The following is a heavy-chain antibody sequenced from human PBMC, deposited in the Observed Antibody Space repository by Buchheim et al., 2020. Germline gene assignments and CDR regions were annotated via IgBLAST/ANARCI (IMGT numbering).Heavy chain of an antibody. CDR1: GFTFSSYA. CDR3: ARDGSGTSGNSRPYYGMDV. CDR2: ISGSGGSP. J-gene: IGHJ6*02. V-gene: IGHV3-23*01. Sequence: EVQLLESGGGLVQPGGSLRLSCAASGFTFSSYAMSWVRQAPGKGLEWVSAISGSGGSPSYADPVKGRFTISQDTAKNSLYLQMTSLRAEDTAIYYCARDGSGTSGNSRPYYGMDVWGQGTT. D-gene: IGHD3-10*01.